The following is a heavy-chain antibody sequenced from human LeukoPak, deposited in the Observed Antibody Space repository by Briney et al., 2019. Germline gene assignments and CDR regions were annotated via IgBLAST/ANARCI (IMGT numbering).Heavy chain of an antibody. J-gene: IGHJ4*02. CDR3: ARHLYGDYFFDY. CDR1: GYTFNRYS. Sequence: ASVKLSCKASGYTFNRYSISWVRQAPGQGLEWMGWINAYNGNANYAQKSQGRVTMTTDTSTSTAYMELRSLRSDDTAVYYCARHLYGDYFFDYWGQGTLITVSS. D-gene: IGHD4-17*01. V-gene: IGHV1-18*01. CDR2: INAYNGNA.